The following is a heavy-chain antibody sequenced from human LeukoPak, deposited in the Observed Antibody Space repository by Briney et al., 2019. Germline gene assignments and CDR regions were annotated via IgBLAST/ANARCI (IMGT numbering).Heavy chain of an antibody. Sequence: PSQTLSLTCIVSGGSISSDSYYWSWIRQPAGKGLEWIGRVYTSGITNYNPSLKSRVTISVDTSKNQFSLKLSSVTAADTAVYYCARQPSRRSHGMDVWGQGTTVTVSS. V-gene: IGHV4-61*02. CDR3: ARQPSRRSHGMDV. D-gene: IGHD1-14*01. CDR1: GGSISSDSYY. J-gene: IGHJ6*02. CDR2: VYTSGIT.